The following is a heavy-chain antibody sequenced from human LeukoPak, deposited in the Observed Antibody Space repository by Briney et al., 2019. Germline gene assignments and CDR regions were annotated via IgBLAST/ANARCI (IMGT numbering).Heavy chain of an antibody. CDR2: ISTNGVNT. J-gene: IGHJ4*02. CDR3: ARAVPSRQAIDY. Sequence: GGSLRLSCAASGFTFSSYAMHWVRQAPGKGLESVSAISTNGVNTYNADSVKGRFTISRDNSKNTLYLQMNSLIPEDTAVYYCARAVPSRQAIDYWGQGTLVTVSS. V-gene: IGHV3-64*02. CDR1: GFTFSSYA.